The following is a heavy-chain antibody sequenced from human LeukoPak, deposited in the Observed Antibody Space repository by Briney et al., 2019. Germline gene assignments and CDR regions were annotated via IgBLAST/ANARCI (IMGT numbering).Heavy chain of an antibody. Sequence: GGSLRLSCAASGFTFSSYWMHWVRQAPGKGLVWVSRINSDGSSTSYADSVKGRFTISRDNAKNTLYLQMYSLRAEDTAVYYCARDAYCGGDCYDRYFQHWGQGTLVTVSS. D-gene: IGHD2-21*02. CDR3: ARDAYCGGDCYDRYFQH. CDR1: GFTFSSYW. J-gene: IGHJ1*01. CDR2: INSDGSST. V-gene: IGHV3-74*01.